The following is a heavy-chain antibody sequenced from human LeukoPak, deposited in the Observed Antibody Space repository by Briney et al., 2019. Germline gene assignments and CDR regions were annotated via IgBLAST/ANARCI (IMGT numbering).Heavy chain of an antibody. CDR3: ARAGGSGSYYQPFDY. CDR2: INHSGST. D-gene: IGHD3-10*01. CDR1: GGSFSGYY. V-gene: IGHV4-34*01. Sequence: SETLSLTRAVYGGSFSGYYWSWIRQPPGKGLEWIGEINHSGSTNYNPSLKSRVTISVDTSKNQFSLKLSSVTAADTAVYYCARAGGSGSYYQPFDYWGQGTLVTVSS. J-gene: IGHJ4*02.